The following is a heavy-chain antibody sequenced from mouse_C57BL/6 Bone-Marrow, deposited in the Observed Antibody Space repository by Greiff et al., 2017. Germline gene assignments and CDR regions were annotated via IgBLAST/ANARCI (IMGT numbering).Heavy chain of an antibody. CDR1: GFTFSSYA. CDR2: LSDGGSYT. J-gene: IGHJ2*01. Sequence: DVHLVESGGGLVKPGGSLKLSCAASGFTFSSYAMSWVRQTPDKRLEWVATLSDGGSYTYYPDNVKGRFTISRDNAKNNLYLQMSHLKSEDTAMYYCARDRRAYYSNWNYFDYWGQGTTLTVSS. V-gene: IGHV5-4*01. CDR3: ARDRRAYYSNWNYFDY. D-gene: IGHD2-5*01.